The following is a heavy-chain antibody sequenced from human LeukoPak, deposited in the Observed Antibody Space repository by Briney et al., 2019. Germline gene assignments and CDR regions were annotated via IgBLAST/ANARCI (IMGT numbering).Heavy chain of an antibody. D-gene: IGHD3-10*01. CDR3: ARGGPLWFGELLSTYDY. J-gene: IGHJ4*02. Sequence: GASVKVSCKASGYTFTGYYMHWVRQAPGQGLEWMGWINPNSGGTNYAQKFQGRVTMTRNTSISTAYMELSSLRSDDTAVYYCARGGPLWFGELLSTYDYWGQGTLVTVSS. CDR1: GYTFTGYY. CDR2: INPNSGGT. V-gene: IGHV1-2*02.